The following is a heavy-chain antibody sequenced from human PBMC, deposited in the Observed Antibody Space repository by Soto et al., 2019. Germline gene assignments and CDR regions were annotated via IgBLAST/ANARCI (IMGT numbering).Heavy chain of an antibody. Sequence: EVQLVESGGGLVQPGGSLRLSCAASGFTFSSYSMNWVRQAPGKGLVWVSYISSSSSTIYYADSVKGRFTISRDNAKNSLYLQMNSLRDEDTAVYYCARVFYSVAGTGGLDYWGQGTLVTVSS. CDR2: ISSSSSTI. J-gene: IGHJ4*02. V-gene: IGHV3-48*02. D-gene: IGHD6-19*01. CDR1: GFTFSSYS. CDR3: ARVFYSVAGTGGLDY.